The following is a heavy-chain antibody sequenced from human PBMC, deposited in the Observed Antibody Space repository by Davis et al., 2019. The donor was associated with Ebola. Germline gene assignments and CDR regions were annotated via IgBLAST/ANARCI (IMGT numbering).Heavy chain of an antibody. J-gene: IGHJ4*02. V-gene: IGHV1-69*06. CDR1: GGTFSSYA. D-gene: IGHD3-3*01. CDR2: IIPIFGTA. Sequence: SVKVSCKASGGTFSSYAISWVRQAPGQGLEWMGGIIPIFGTANYAQKFQCRVTITADKSTSTAYMELSSLRSEDTAVYYCARDLLEWGLHNWGQGTLVTVSS. CDR3: ARDLLEWGLHN.